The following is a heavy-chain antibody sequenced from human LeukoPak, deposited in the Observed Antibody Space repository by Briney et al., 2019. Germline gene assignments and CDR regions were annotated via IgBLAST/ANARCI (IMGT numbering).Heavy chain of an antibody. Sequence: SETLSLTCTVSGGSISSSSYYWGWIRQPPGKGLEWIGSIYYSGSTYYNPSLKSRVTISVDTSKNQFSLKLTSVTAADTALYYCARRRTTMVRGPTHNWFDPWGQGTLVTVSS. CDR2: IYYSGST. J-gene: IGHJ5*02. CDR3: ARRRTTMVRGPTHNWFDP. V-gene: IGHV4-39*07. D-gene: IGHD3-10*01. CDR1: GGSISSSSYY.